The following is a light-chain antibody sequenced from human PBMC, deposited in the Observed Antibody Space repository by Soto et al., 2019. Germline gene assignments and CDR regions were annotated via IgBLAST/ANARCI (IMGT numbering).Light chain of an antibody. J-gene: IGLJ2*01. CDR1: SSDVGKYNL. CDR2: EDV. Sequence: QSALTQPASVSGSPGQSITISCTGTSSDVGKYNLVSWYQQHPGKAPKLMIYEDVERPSGISNRFSGSKSGNTASLTISGLRTEDEADYYCCSYAGCTSVVFGGGTKLTVL. CDR3: CSYAGCTSVV. V-gene: IGLV2-23*01.